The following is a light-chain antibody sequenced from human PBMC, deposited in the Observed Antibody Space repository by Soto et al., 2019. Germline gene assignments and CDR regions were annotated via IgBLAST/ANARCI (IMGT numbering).Light chain of an antibody. J-gene: IGLJ2*01. CDR3: QAYDSSLSGYLA. Sequence: QSVLTQPPSASGAPGQRVTISCTGSSSNIGAGYDVHWYQQLPGTAPKLLIFSNNNRPSGVPDRFSGSKSCTSASLAITGLQPEEEDDDYCQAYDSSLSGYLAFGGGTKVTVL. V-gene: IGLV1-40*01. CDR1: SSNIGAGYD. CDR2: SNN.